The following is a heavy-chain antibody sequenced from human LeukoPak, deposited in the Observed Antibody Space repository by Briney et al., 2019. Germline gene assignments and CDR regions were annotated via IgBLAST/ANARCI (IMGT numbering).Heavy chain of an antibody. CDR3: ARLGSYHDF. CDR2: IHSSRGS. D-gene: IGHD1-26*01. J-gene: IGHJ4*02. Sequence: KCSETLSLTCTVSGASISKYYWSWIRQTPQKGLEWMGHIHSSRGSSYYPSIKRQHTLSIDTSRTQHSLKLPSVTAADTSVYFGARLGSYHDFWGQGALVTVSS. CDR1: GASISKYY. V-gene: IGHV4-4*09.